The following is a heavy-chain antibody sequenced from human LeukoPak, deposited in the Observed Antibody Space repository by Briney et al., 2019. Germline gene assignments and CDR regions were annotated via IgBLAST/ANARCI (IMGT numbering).Heavy chain of an antibody. J-gene: IGHJ4*02. CDR3: AGDSSVKLPTPYDY. V-gene: IGHV3-48*01. CDR2: ISSSSSTI. CDR1: GFTFSSYS. Sequence: GGSLRLSCAASGFTFSSYSMNWVRQAPGKGLEWVSYISSSSSTIYYADSVKGRFTISRDTAKTSLYLQMNSLRAEDTAVYYCAGDSSVKLPTPYDYWGQGTLVTVSS. D-gene: IGHD3-22*01.